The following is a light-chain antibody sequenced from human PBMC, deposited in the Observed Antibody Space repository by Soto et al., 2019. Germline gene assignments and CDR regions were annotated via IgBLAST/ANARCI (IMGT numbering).Light chain of an antibody. V-gene: IGKV1-39*01. CDR3: QHSYSTPRT. CDR1: QSISSY. CDR2: AAS. Sequence: DIQMTQSPSSLSASVGDRVTITCRASQSISSYLNWYQQKQGEAPKLLIYAASSLQSGVPSRFSGSGSGTYFTLTISRLPPEDFANYYWQHSYSTPRTFGQGTKVEIK. J-gene: IGKJ1*01.